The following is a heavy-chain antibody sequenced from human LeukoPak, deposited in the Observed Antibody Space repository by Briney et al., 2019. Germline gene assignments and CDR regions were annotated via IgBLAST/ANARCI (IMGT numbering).Heavy chain of an antibody. CDR3: ARVYGSGAPVRDFDY. Sequence: SQTLSLTCSVSGDSVSSGGYYWSWVRQHPGKGLEWIGYVYHSGISYYDASLERRVTISIDTSKNQFSLNLTSVTAADTAVYYCARVYGSGAPVRDFDYWARGPWSPSPQ. D-gene: IGHD3-10*01. CDR2: VYHSGIS. CDR1: GDSVSSGGYY. J-gene: IGHJ4*02. V-gene: IGHV4-31*03.